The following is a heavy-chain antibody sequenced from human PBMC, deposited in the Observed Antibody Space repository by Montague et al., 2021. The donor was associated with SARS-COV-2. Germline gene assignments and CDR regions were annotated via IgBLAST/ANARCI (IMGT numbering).Heavy chain of an antibody. Sequence: SETLSLTCTVSGGSISSSSYYWGWIRQPPGKGLEWIGSIYYSGSTYYNPYLKSRVTISVDTSKNQFSLKLSSVTAADTAVYYCARFSTSYYYDSKAAPATPDAFDIWGQGTMVTVSS. V-gene: IGHV4-39*01. J-gene: IGHJ3*02. CDR3: ARFSTSYYYDSKAAPATPDAFDI. CDR2: IYYSGST. CDR1: GGSISSSSYY. D-gene: IGHD3-22*01.